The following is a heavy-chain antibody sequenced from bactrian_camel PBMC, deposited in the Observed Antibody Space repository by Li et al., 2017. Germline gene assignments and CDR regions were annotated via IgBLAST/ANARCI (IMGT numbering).Heavy chain of an antibody. CDR2: LHSDGTA. Sequence: VQLVESGGGSVQVGESLTLSCVASGDTTLCMGWVRRAPGKEREGIARLHSDGTAQYADSVKARFTISKDNAKNTLYLQMNSLNSEDTAMYYCVLAGGQWYDVKAVPAGGSGFAYWGQGTQVTVS. D-gene: IGHD2*01. J-gene: IGHJ6*01. CDR1: GDTTLC. CDR3: VLAGGQWYDVKAVPAGGSGFAY. V-gene: IGHV3S6*01.